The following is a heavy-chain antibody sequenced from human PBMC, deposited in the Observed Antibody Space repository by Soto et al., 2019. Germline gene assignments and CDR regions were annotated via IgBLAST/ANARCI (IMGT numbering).Heavy chain of an antibody. CDR2: ISYDGSNK. CDR1: GFTFSSYG. V-gene: IGHV3-30*18. Sequence: GGSLRLSCAASGFTFSSYGMHWVRQAPGKGLEWVAVISYDGSNKYYADSVKGRFTISRDNSKNTLYLQMNSLRAEDTAVYYCAKESDCAGDCYFFDYWGQGTLVTVSS. CDR3: AKESDCAGDCYFFDY. D-gene: IGHD2-21*02. J-gene: IGHJ4*02.